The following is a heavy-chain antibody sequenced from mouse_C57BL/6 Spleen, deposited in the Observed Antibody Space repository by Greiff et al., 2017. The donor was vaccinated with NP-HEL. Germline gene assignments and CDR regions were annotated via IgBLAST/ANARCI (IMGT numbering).Heavy chain of an antibody. D-gene: IGHD2-14*01. CDR1: GYTFTGYW. CDR3: ARRGAIIGAVCSVDD. V-gene: IGHV1-9*01. J-gene: IGHJ2*01. Sequence: QVQLQQPGAELMKPGASVKLSCKAPGYTFTGYWIEWVKQRPGHGLEWIGMIIPASGSTNYNEKFKGKATFTEDTSSSTAYMQLSSLTTEDSAVYYCARRGAIIGAVCSVDDWGQGTTLTVSS. CDR2: IIPASGST.